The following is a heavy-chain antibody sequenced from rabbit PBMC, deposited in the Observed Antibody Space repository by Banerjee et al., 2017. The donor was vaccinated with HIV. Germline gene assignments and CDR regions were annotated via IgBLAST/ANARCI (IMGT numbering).Heavy chain of an antibody. D-gene: IGHD1-1*01. Sequence: QEQLEESGGDLVKPEGSLTLTCTASGFSFSSSYWICWVRQAPGKGLEWIGCIYTGSGSTYYASWAKGRFTISKTSSTTVTLQVTSLTAADTATYFCARGYLSDNYYMLDFWGPGTLVTVS. CDR3: ARGYLSDNYYMLDF. CDR2: IYTGSGST. J-gene: IGHJ4*01. CDR1: GFSFSSSYW. V-gene: IGHV1S45*01.